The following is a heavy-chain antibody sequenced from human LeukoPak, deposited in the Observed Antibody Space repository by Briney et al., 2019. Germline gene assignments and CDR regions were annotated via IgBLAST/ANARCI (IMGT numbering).Heavy chain of an antibody. Sequence: GGSLRLSCAASGFTFSDYYMSWIRQARGKGLEWVSYISSSSSYTNYADSVKGRFTISRDNAKNSLYLQMNSLRAEDTAVYYCARDAMLNYDILTGYYGIDYWGQGTLVTVSS. J-gene: IGHJ4*02. CDR2: ISSSSSYT. V-gene: IGHV3-11*06. CDR1: GFTFSDYY. D-gene: IGHD3-9*01. CDR3: ARDAMLNYDILTGYYGIDY.